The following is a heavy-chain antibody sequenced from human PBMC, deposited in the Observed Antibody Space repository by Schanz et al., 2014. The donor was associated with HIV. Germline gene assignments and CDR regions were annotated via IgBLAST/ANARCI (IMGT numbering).Heavy chain of an antibody. J-gene: IGHJ6*02. CDR2: ISYDGSIK. V-gene: IGHV3-30*18. CDR1: GFTFRTHG. CDR3: AKGIMGATEYYYGMDV. Sequence: QVQLVESGGGVVQPGRSLRLSCAASGFTFRTHGIHWVRQAPAKGLEWVAVISYDGSIKEYADSVKGRFAISRDNAKNSLYLQMNSLGVEDTALYYCAKGIMGATEYYYGMDVWGQGTTVTV. D-gene: IGHD1-26*01.